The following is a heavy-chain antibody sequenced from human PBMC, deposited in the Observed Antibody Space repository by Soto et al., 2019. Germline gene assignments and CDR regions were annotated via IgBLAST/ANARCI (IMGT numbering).Heavy chain of an antibody. V-gene: IGHV1-18*01. CDR1: GYTFTSYG. CDR3: ARDGEPYDFWSGYNDY. CDR2: ISAYNGNT. D-gene: IGHD3-3*01. J-gene: IGHJ4*02. Sequence: ASVKVSCTASGYTFTSYGISWVRQAPGQGLEWMGWISAYNGNTNYAQKLQGRVTMTTDTSTSTAYMELRSLRSDDTAVYYCARDGEPYDFWSGYNDYWGQGTLVTVSS.